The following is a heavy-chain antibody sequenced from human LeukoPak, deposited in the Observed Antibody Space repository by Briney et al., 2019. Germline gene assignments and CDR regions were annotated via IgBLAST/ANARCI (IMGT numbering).Heavy chain of an antibody. CDR3: ARGPSGYHNT. V-gene: IGHV3-23*01. CDR1: GFTFSNYD. D-gene: IGHD5-12*01. J-gene: IGHJ4*02. Sequence: GGSLRLSCAASGFTFSNYDMNWVRQAPGKGPEWVSAISTNGARIYYADSVKGRFTISRDSSKNILHLQMNSLRAEDTAVYYCARGPSGYHNTGGQGTLVTVSS. CDR2: ISTNGARI.